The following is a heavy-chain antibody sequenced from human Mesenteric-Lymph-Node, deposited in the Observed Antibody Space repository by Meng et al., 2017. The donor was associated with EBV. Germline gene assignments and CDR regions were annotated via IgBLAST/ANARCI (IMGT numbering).Heavy chain of an antibody. J-gene: IGHJ4*02. CDR2: IYWDDDK. CDR3: AHRPGYSGSFDFDY. Sequence: QIPLKESGPTLVKPTQTLTLTCTFSGFSLSTSGVGVGWIRQPPGKALEWLALIYWDDDKRYSPSLKSRLTITKDTSKNQVVLTMTNMDPVDTGTYYCAHRPGYSGSFDFDYWGQGTLVTVPS. D-gene: IGHD1-26*01. CDR1: GFSLSTSGVG. V-gene: IGHV2-5*02.